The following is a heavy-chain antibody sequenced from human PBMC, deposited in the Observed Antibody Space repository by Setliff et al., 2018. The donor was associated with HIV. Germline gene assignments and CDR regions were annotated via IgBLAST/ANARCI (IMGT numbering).Heavy chain of an antibody. D-gene: IGHD3-10*01. CDR3: ARGWGYGSGSYYRGYYFDY. CDR2: IYYGGST. J-gene: IGHJ4*02. V-gene: IGHV4-30-4*08. CDR1: GGSISSGDYY. Sequence: SETLSLTCTVSGGSISSGDYYWSWIRQPPGKGLEWIGYIYYGGSTYYNPSLKSRVTISVDTSKNQFSLKLSSVTAADTAVYYCARGWGYGSGSYYRGYYFDYWGQGTLVTVSS.